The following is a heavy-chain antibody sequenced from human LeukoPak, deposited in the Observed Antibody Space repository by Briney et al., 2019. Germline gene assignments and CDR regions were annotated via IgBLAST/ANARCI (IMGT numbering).Heavy chain of an antibody. Sequence: AAAVKVSCKASGYTFTGYYMHWVRQAPGQGLEWMGWINPNSGGTNYAQKFQGRVTMTRDTSISTAYMELSRLRSDDTAVYYCARDYYDFWSGLGNFDYWGQGTLVTVSS. CDR2: INPNSGGT. D-gene: IGHD3-3*01. CDR3: ARDYYDFWSGLGNFDY. CDR1: GYTFTGYY. J-gene: IGHJ4*02. V-gene: IGHV1-2*02.